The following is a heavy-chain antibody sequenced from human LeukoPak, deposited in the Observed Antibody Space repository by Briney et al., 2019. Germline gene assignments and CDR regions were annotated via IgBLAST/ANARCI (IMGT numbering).Heavy chain of an antibody. D-gene: IGHD1-26*01. J-gene: IGHJ4*02. CDR3: AREGGSASSEVY. CDR1: GGSISSYY. Sequence: PSETLSLTCTVSGGSISSYYWNWIRQPPGKGLEWIGYIYSSGTTNYNPSLRSRVSMSVDTSKNQFSLKLSSVTAADTAVYYCAREGGSASSEVYWGQGILVSVSS. CDR2: IYSSGTT. V-gene: IGHV4-4*08.